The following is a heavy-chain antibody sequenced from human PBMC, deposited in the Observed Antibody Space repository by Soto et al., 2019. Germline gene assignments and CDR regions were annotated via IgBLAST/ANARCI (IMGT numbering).Heavy chain of an antibody. CDR2: ISYDGSNK. J-gene: IGHJ4*02. Sequence: QVQLVESGGGVVQPGRSLRLSCAASGFNFSSSAMHWVRQAPGKGLEWVAVISYDGSNKYSADSVKGRFTISRDNSKNTLYLQMNSLRAEDTAVYYCARDEGCCSGSRCYSLSDFWGQGTLVTVSS. CDR3: ARDEGCCSGSRCYSLSDF. V-gene: IGHV3-30-3*01. D-gene: IGHD2-15*01. CDR1: GFNFSSSA.